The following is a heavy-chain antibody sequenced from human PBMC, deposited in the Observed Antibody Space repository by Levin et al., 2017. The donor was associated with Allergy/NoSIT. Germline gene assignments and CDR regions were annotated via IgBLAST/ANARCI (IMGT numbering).Heavy chain of an antibody. D-gene: IGHD4/OR15-4a*01. CDR3: SRDFSPRDSARFDP. J-gene: IGHJ5*02. CDR1: GDSVSTANYY. CDR2: IYYDGST. Sequence: SQTLSLTCSVSGDSVSTANYYYWTWIRQRPGKGLEWIGYIYYDGSTYYNPSLESRITISMDTSRNHFSLRLRSVTAADTAVYYCSRDFSPRDSARFDPWGQGTLVTVSS. V-gene: IGHV4-31*02.